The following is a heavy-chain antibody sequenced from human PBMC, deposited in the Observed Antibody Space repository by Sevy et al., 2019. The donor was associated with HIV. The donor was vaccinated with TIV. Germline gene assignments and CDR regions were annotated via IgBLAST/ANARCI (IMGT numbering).Heavy chain of an antibody. Sequence: ASVKVSCKASGGTFSSYAISWVRQAPGQGLEWMGGIIPIFGTANYARKSQGRVTITADESTSTAYMELSSLRSEDTAVYYCARGFKEGTRGSHGAFDIWGQGTMVTVSS. CDR1: GGTFSSYA. CDR2: IIPIFGTA. CDR3: ARGFKEGTRGSHGAFDI. J-gene: IGHJ3*02. V-gene: IGHV1-69*13. D-gene: IGHD1-26*01.